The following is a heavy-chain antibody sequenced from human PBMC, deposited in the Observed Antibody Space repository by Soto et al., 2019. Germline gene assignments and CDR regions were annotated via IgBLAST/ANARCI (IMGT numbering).Heavy chain of an antibody. CDR2: ISSSSSYI. Sequence: GGSLRLSCAASGFTFSSYSMNWVRQAPGKGLEWVSSISSSSSYIYYADSVKGRFTISRDNAKNSLYLQMNSLRAEDTAVYYCAREWDGDGYNSGWFDPWGQGTLVTVSS. CDR1: GFTFSSYS. D-gene: IGHD5-12*01. J-gene: IGHJ5*02. V-gene: IGHV3-21*01. CDR3: AREWDGDGYNSGWFDP.